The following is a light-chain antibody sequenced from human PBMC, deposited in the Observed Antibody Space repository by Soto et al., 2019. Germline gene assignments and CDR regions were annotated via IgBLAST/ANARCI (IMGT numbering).Light chain of an antibody. CDR3: QQYYSYLRT. CDR1: QGISSY. V-gene: IGKV1-8*01. J-gene: IGKJ1*01. Sequence: AIRMTQSPSSFSASTGDRVTITCRASQGISSYLAWYQQKPGKAPKLLIYAASTLQSGVPSRFSGSGSGTDFTLTISCLQSEAFATYYCQQYYSYLRTFGQGTKVEIK. CDR2: AAS.